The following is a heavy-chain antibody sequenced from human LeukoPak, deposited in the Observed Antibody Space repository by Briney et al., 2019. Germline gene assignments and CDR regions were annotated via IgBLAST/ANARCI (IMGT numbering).Heavy chain of an antibody. J-gene: IGHJ4*02. CDR1: GFTFSSYG. D-gene: IGHD2-15*01. Sequence: GGSLRLSCAASGFTFSSYGMHWVRQAPGKGLEWVAFIRYDGSNKYYADSVKGRFIISRDNSKNTLYLQMNSLRAEDTAVYYCARQRRYCSGDNCYQRTFDYWGQGTLVTVSS. V-gene: IGHV3-30*02. CDR3: ARQRRYCSGDNCYQRTFDY. CDR2: IRYDGSNK.